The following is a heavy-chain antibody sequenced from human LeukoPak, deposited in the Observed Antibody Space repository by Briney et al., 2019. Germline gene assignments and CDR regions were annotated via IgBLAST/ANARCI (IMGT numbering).Heavy chain of an antibody. Sequence: PSQTLSLTCAISGDSVSSKSVSWSRIRQSPSGGLEFLGRTRYRSTWMTFYSLSVQSRMTINADTSRNHVSLRLNSVTPEDTALYYCVRDFNWGFDYWGQGTLVTVSS. J-gene: IGHJ4*02. CDR2: TRYRSTWMT. V-gene: IGHV6-1*01. D-gene: IGHD7-27*01. CDR3: VRDFNWGFDY. CDR1: GDSVSSKSVS.